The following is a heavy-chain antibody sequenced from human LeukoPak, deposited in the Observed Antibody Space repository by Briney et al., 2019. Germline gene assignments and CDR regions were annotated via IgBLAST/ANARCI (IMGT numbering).Heavy chain of an antibody. J-gene: IGHJ6*02. CDR1: GFTFSSYE. Sequence: GRSLRLSCAASGFTFSSYEMNWVRQAPGKGLEWVSYISSSGSTIYYADSVKGRFTISRDNAKNSLYLQMNSLRAEDTAVYYCARDRCSSTSCYSGYYYGMDVWGQGTTVTVSS. CDR3: ARDRCSSTSCYSGYYYGMDV. V-gene: IGHV3-48*03. D-gene: IGHD2-2*01. CDR2: ISSSGSTI.